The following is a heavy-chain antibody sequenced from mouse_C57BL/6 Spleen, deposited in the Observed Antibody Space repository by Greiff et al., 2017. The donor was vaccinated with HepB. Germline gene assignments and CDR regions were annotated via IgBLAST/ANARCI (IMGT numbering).Heavy chain of an antibody. Sequence: EVQGVESGGGLVKPGGSLKLSCAASGFTFSDYGMHWVRQAPEKGLEWVAYISSGSSTIYYADTVKGRFTISRDTAKNTLFLQMTSLRSEDTAMYYCARGGIYYDYDEGAWFAYWGQGTLVTVSA. D-gene: IGHD2-4*01. CDR1: GFTFSDYG. V-gene: IGHV5-17*01. CDR2: ISSGSSTI. CDR3: ARGGIYYDYDEGAWFAY. J-gene: IGHJ3*01.